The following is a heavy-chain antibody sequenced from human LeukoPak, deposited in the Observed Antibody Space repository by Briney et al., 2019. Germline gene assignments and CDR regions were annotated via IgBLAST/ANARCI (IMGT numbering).Heavy chain of an antibody. Sequence: GGSLRLSCAASGFTFSNYWMSWVRQAPGKGLEWVATIKQDGSEKYYVDPVSGRFTISRDNAKNSLSLQMNSLRAEDTAVYYCARAEYGSNSELYYWGQGILVTVSS. V-gene: IGHV3-7*01. J-gene: IGHJ4*02. CDR1: GFTFSNYW. D-gene: IGHD4-23*01. CDR2: IKQDGSEK. CDR3: ARAEYGSNSELYY.